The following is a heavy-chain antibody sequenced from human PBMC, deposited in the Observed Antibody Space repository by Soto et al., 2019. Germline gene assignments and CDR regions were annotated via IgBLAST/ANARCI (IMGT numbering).Heavy chain of an antibody. CDR3: ARQEIRGRRRANSFDP. CDR2: IFYSGYT. V-gene: IGHV4-39*01. J-gene: IGHJ5*02. CDR1: GDSVRNTNYY. D-gene: IGHD4-17*01. Sequence: QLQESGPGLVTPSETLSLSCTVSGDSVRNTNYYWGWIRQPPGKGLEWIGSIFYSGYTYYNPYIKRRVTLSGDTSTNQFSLRVRSVTAADTALYYCARQEIRGRRRANSFDPWGQGTLVTVSS.